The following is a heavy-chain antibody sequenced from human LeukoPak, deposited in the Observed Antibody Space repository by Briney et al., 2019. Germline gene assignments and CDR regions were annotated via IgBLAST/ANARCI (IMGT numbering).Heavy chain of an antibody. J-gene: IGHJ4*02. CDR2: IYPGVSDT. CDR1: GYSFTSYW. D-gene: IGHD3-10*01. CDR3: ARGMGSVWFGELLDFDY. V-gene: IGHV5-51*01. Sequence: GESLKISCKGSGYSFTSYWIGWVRQMPGKGLEWMGIIYPGVSDTRYSPSFQGQVTISADKSISTAYLQWSSLKASDTAMYYCARGMGSVWFGELLDFDYWGQGTLVTVSS.